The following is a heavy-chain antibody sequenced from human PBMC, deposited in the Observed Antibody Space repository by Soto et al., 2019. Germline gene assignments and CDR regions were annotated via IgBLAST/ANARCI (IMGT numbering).Heavy chain of an antibody. CDR1: GASVTGTTYY. D-gene: IGHD1-7*01. Sequence: QLQLQESGPGLVKPSETLSLTCSVSGASVTGTTYYWCWIRQSPGKGLEWIGNSYHNGRTDYNPSLKNRVAISIVASKTQFSLRLTSVTSSYTAMYYGVRQVTGTRRCNWFDPWGQGTLVNVSS. CDR2: SYHNGRT. V-gene: IGHV4-39*01. J-gene: IGHJ5*02. CDR3: VRQVTGTRRCNWFDP.